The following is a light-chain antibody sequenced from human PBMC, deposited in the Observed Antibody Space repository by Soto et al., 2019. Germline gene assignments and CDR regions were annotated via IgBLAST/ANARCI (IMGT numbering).Light chain of an antibody. CDR1: QSVTSN. Sequence: EIVLTQSSATLSLSPGERATLSCRASQSVTSNALAWYQQKPGQAPRLLIYGVSSRATGIPDRFSGSGSGTDFPLTISSLEPEDFAVYYWQQRSKWPLTFGGGTKVGIK. CDR2: GVS. V-gene: IGKV3-11*01. CDR3: QQRSKWPLT. J-gene: IGKJ4*01.